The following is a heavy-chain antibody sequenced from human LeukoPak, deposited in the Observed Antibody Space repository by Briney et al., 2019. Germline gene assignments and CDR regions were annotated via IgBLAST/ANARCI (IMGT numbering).Heavy chain of an antibody. CDR1: GFTFSRYG. D-gene: IGHD5-18*01. J-gene: IGHJ4*02. CDR2: IRYDGSNK. Sequence: SGGSLRLSCAASGFTFSRYGMHWVRQAPGKGLEWVAFIRYDGSNKYYADSVKGRFAISRDNSKNTLYLQMISLRAEDTAVYYCAKDRRGYSYGYSFFDYWGQGTLVTVSS. CDR3: AKDRRGYSYGYSFFDY. V-gene: IGHV3-30*02.